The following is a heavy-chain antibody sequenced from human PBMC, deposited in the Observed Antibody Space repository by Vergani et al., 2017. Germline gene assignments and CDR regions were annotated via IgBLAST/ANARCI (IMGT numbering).Heavy chain of an antibody. CDR3: ARGGATVSGFGEPHYYYMDV. V-gene: IGHV4-61*02. Sequence: QVQLQESGPGLVKPSQTLSLTCTVSGGSINSHNYYWSWIRQPAGKGLEWIGRIHTSGSTNYNPSLKSRVTISVDTSKNQFSLKLSTVTAADTAVYYCARGGATVSGFGEPHYYYMDVWGKGTTVTVSS. CDR2: IHTSGST. CDR1: GGSINSHNYY. J-gene: IGHJ6*03. D-gene: IGHD3-10*01.